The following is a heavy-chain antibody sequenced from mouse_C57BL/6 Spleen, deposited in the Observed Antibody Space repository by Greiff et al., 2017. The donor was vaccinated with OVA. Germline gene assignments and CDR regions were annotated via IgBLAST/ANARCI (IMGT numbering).Heavy chain of an antibody. D-gene: IGHD2-2*01. CDR3: ARYSTMVTTEGFAY. Sequence: EVHLVESGGGLVQPGGSLSLSCAASGFTFTDYYMSWVRQPPGKALEWLGFIRNKANGYITEYSASVKGRFTISRDNSQSILYLQMNALRAEDSATYYCARYSTMVTTEGFAYWGQGTLVTVSA. CDR1: GFTFTDYY. J-gene: IGHJ3*01. V-gene: IGHV7-3*01. CDR2: IRNKANGYIT.